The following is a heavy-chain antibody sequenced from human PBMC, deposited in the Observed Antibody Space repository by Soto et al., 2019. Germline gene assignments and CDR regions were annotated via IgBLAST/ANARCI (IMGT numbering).Heavy chain of an antibody. Sequence: GASVKVSCKASNDSLSSHFIHWVRQAPGEGLEWMGIFNPGPNSASYSKEFQGRLTLTSDMPSRTVYMQLSNLRSDDTAVYYCAGASSRVSSVVAAYWGQGTLVTVSS. CDR1: NDSLSSHF. CDR2: FNPGPNSA. J-gene: IGHJ4*02. D-gene: IGHD2-15*01. V-gene: IGHV1-46*01. CDR3: AGASSRVSSVVAAY.